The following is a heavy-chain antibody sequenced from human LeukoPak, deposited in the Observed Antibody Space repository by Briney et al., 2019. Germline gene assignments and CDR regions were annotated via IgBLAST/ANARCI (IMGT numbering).Heavy chain of an antibody. V-gene: IGHV4-34*01. CDR1: GGSFSGYY. CDR3: AREPHPRGLEIGAFDI. D-gene: IGHD1-1*01. Sequence: SETLSLTCAVYGGSFSGYYWSWIRQPPGKGLEWIGEINHSGSTNYNPSLKSRVTISVDTSKNQFSLKLSSVTAADTAVYYCAREPHPRGLEIGAFDIWGQGTMVTVSS. CDR2: INHSGST. J-gene: IGHJ3*02.